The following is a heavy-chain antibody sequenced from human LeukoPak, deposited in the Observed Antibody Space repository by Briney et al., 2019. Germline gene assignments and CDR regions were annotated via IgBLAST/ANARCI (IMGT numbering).Heavy chain of an antibody. Sequence: GGSLRLSCAASGFTFSDYYMSWIRQAPGKGLEWVSYISSSGSTIYYADSVKGRFTISRDDAKNSLYLQMNSLRSEDTAVYYCALYGSGSYSVYWGQGTLVTVSS. CDR3: ALYGSGSYSVY. CDR1: GFTFSDYY. V-gene: IGHV3-11*01. J-gene: IGHJ4*02. D-gene: IGHD3-10*01. CDR2: ISSSGSTI.